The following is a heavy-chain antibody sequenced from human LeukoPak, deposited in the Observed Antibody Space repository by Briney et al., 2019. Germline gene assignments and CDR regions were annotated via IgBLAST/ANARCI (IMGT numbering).Heavy chain of an antibody. CDR3: ARGNYDSTGYYYMGDTLDI. D-gene: IGHD3-22*01. CDR1: GGSITNYY. Sequence: SETLSLTCTVSGGSITNYYWNWIRQPAGKGLEWIGHINISGSTNYNPSLKSRVTMSVDTSKNQFSLKVNSVTAADTAVYYCARGNYDSTGYYYMGDTLDIWGQGTMVTVSS. CDR2: INISGST. V-gene: IGHV4-4*07. J-gene: IGHJ3*02.